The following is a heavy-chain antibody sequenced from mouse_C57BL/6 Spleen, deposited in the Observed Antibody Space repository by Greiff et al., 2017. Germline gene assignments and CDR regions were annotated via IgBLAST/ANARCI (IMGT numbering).Heavy chain of an antibody. CDR2: INPSNGGT. CDR3: AHYGYDGWYFDG. CDR1: GYTFTSYW. V-gene: IGHV1-53*01. D-gene: IGHD2-2*01. Sequence: QVQLQQPGTELVKPGASVKLSCKASGYTFTSYWMHWVKQRPGQGLEWIGNINPSNGGTNYNEKFKSKATLTVDKSSSTAYMQLSSLTSEEAAVYYCAHYGYDGWYFDGWGTGTTVTVSS. J-gene: IGHJ1*03.